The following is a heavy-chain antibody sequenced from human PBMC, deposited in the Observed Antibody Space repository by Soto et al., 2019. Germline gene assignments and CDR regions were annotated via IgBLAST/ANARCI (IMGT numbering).Heavy chain of an antibody. CDR1: GYTFTGYY. CDR2: IIPIFGTA. J-gene: IGHJ4*02. Sequence: SVKVSCKASGYTFTGYYMHWVRQAPGQGLEWMGGIIPIFGTANYAQKFQGRVTITADESTSTAYMELSSLRSEDTAVYYCATNPYFYGSGSQTYYFDYWGQGTLVTVSS. V-gene: IGHV1-69*13. CDR3: ATNPYFYGSGSQTYYFDY. D-gene: IGHD3-10*01.